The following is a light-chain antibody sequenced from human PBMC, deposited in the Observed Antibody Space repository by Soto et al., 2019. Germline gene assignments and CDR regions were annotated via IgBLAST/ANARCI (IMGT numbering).Light chain of an antibody. Sequence: ESVLTQSPGTLSLSPGERATLSCRASQSVSSSYLAWYQQKPGQAPRLLIYGASSRATGIPDRFSGSGSGTDFTLIISRLDPEDFALYYCQQYGRSPLTFGGGTKVEIK. CDR1: QSVSSSY. J-gene: IGKJ4*01. V-gene: IGKV3-20*01. CDR2: GAS. CDR3: QQYGRSPLT.